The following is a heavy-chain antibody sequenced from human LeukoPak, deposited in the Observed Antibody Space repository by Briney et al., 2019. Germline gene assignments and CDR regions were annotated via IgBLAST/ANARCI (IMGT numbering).Heavy chain of an antibody. D-gene: IGHD3-10*01. V-gene: IGHV3-30*03. CDR3: ARLDYYGSGSLKNGMDV. J-gene: IGHJ6*02. CDR1: GFTFSSYG. Sequence: PGGSLRLSCAASGFTFSSYGMHWVRQAPGKGLEWVAVISYDGSNKYYADSVKGRFTISRDNSKNTLYLRMNSLRAEDTAVYYCARLDYYGSGSLKNGMDVWGQGTTVTVSS. CDR2: ISYDGSNK.